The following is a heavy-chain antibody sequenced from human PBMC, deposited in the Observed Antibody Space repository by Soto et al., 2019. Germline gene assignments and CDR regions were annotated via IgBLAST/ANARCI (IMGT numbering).Heavy chain of an antibody. CDR2: IWYDGSNK. D-gene: IGHD1-26*01. CDR3: ARERGVGADAFDI. V-gene: IGHV3-33*01. J-gene: IGHJ3*02. CDR1: GFTFSSYG. Sequence: GGSLRLSCAASGFTFSSYGMHWVRQAPGKGLEWVAVIWYDGSNKYYADSVKGRFTISRDNSKNTLYLQMNSLRAEDTAVYYCARERGVGADAFDIWGQGTMVTVSS.